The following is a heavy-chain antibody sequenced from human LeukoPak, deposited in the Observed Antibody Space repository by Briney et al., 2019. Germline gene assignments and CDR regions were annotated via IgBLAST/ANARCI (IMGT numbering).Heavy chain of an antibody. V-gene: IGHV1-69*06. CDR1: GGTFSSYA. J-gene: IGHJ3*02. D-gene: IGHD3-10*01. CDR3: AGTMVRGVPSHDAFDI. CDR2: IIPIFGTA. Sequence: SVKVACKASGGTFSSYAISWVRQAPGQGLEWREGIIPIFGTANYAQKFQGRVTITADKSTSTAYMELSSLRSEDTAVYYCAGTMVRGVPSHDAFDIWGQGTMVTVSS.